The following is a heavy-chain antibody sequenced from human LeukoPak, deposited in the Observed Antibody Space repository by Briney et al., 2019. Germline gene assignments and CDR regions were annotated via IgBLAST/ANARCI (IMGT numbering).Heavy chain of an antibody. Sequence: GGSLRLSCAASGFNSCNYWMSWVREAPGQRLEWLANIKQDGIETYYLDSVKGRFTISRDSARNSVYLQMNSLRADETAVYFCARFIASPGPDAFDIWGQGTLVTVSS. CDR1: GFNSCNYW. J-gene: IGHJ3*02. V-gene: IGHV3-7*01. CDR2: IKQDGIET. CDR3: ARFIASPGPDAFDI. D-gene: IGHD6-13*01.